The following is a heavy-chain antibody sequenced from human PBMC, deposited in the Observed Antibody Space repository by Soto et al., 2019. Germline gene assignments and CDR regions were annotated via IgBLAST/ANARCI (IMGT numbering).Heavy chain of an antibody. J-gene: IGHJ6*02. V-gene: IGHV3-30-3*01. CDR1: GFTFSSYA. D-gene: IGHD3-3*01. Sequence: QVQLVESGGGVVQPGRSLRLSCAASGFTFSSYAMHWVRQAPGKGLEWVAVISYDGSNKYYADSVKGRFTISRDNSKNQLYLQMTSLRAEDAAVYYCARVGEPHAFGVVTPYYGMDVWGQGTTVTVSS. CDR3: ARVGEPHAFGVVTPYYGMDV. CDR2: ISYDGSNK.